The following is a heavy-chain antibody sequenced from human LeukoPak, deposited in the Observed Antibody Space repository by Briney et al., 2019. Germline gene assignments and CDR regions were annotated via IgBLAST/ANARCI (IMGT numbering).Heavy chain of an antibody. CDR2: IYTSGST. V-gene: IGHV4-61*02. J-gene: IGHJ4*02. CDR1: GGSISSGSYY. CDR3: ARSRIQLISD. Sequence: SQTLSLNCTVSGGSISSGSYYWSWIRQPPGKGLEWIGRIYTSGSTNYNPSLKSRVTISVDTSKNQFSLKLSSVTAADTAVYYCARSRIQLISDWGQGTLVTVSS. D-gene: IGHD5-18*01.